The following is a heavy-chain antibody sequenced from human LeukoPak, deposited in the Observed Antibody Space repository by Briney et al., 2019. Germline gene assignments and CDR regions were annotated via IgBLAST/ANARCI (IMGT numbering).Heavy chain of an antibody. CDR3: ARVFFSQVQLLESDYYYMAV. D-gene: IGHD2-2*01. J-gene: IGHJ6*03. CDR1: GYTFTGYY. Sequence: ASEKVSCKASGYTFTGYYMHWVRQAPGQGLEWMGWINPNSGGTNYAQKFQGRVTMTRDTSISTAYMELSRLRSRDTAVYYCARVFFSQVQLLESDYYYMAVWGKGTTVTVSS. V-gene: IGHV1-2*02. CDR2: INPNSGGT.